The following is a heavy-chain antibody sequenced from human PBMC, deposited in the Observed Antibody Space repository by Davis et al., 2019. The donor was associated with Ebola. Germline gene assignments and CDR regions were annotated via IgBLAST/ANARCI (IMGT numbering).Heavy chain of an antibody. J-gene: IGHJ6*03. Sequence: SQTLSLTCAVSGGSISSNNYYWGWIRQPPGKGLEWIGSIFHSGSTYYNSSLKSRVTISVDTSKNQFSLKLSSVTAADTAVYYCARSTYSYGYYMDFWGKGTTVTVSS. V-gene: IGHV4-39*07. CDR3: ARSTYSYGYYMDF. CDR1: GGSISSNNYY. CDR2: IFHSGST. D-gene: IGHD5-18*01.